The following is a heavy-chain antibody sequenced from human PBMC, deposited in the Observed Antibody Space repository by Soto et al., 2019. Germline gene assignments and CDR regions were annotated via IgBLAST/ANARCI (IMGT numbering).Heavy chain of an antibody. CDR2: IYSSGST. D-gene: IGHD3-22*01. J-gene: IGHJ3*02. CDR3: VRDYDYDTSRNDAFDI. Sequence: QVQLQESGPGLVKPSQTLSLTCTVSGGSISSGDYYWSWIRHHPGKGLEWIGYIYSSGSTYYNPSLCSRVTISADTSKNQFSLRLSSVTAADTAVYYCVRDYDYDTSRNDAFDIWGQGTMVTVSS. V-gene: IGHV4-31*03. CDR1: GGSISSGDYY.